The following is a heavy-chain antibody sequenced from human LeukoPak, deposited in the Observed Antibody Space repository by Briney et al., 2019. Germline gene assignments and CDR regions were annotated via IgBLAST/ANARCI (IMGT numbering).Heavy chain of an antibody. D-gene: IGHD3-22*01. V-gene: IGHV5-51*04. CDR3: ATARAFYDNSGSYSYYFDY. CDR1: GYSFTNYW. J-gene: IGHJ4*02. Sequence: GESLEISCKGSGYSFTNYWIGWVRQMPGKGLEWMGIMYPGDSDTRYSPSFHGQDTISADKRISTAYLQWSSLRASDTAMYYCATARAFYDNSGSYSYYFDYWGQGTLVTVSS. CDR2: MYPGDSDT.